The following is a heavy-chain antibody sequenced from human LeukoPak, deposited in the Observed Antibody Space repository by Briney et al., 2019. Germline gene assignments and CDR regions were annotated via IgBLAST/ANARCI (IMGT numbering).Heavy chain of an antibody. CDR3: ARDLTQDDAFDI. J-gene: IGHJ3*02. V-gene: IGHV1-18*04. CDR2: ISAYNGNT. CDR1: GYTFTSYG. D-gene: IGHD2-21*02. Sequence: ASVKVSCKASGYTFTSYGISWVRQAPGQGLEWMGWISAYNGNTNYAQKLQGRVTITTDTSTSTAYMELRSLRSDDTAVYYCARDLTQDDAFDIWGQGTMVTVSS.